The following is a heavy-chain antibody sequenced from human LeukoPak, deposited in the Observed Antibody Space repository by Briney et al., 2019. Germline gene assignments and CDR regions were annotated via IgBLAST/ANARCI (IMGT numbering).Heavy chain of an antibody. J-gene: IGHJ5*02. V-gene: IGHV4-34*01. CDR2: IDHSGST. D-gene: IGHD3-22*01. CDR1: GGSFSGYY. CDR3: AAKSAHYYDSSGYYLNWFDP. Sequence: SETLSLTCAVYGGSFSGYYWSWIRQPPGKGLEWIGEIDHSGSTKYIPSLKSRVTISVDTSKNQFSLKLSSVTAADTAVYYCAAKSAHYYDSSGYYLNWFDPWGQGTLVTVSS.